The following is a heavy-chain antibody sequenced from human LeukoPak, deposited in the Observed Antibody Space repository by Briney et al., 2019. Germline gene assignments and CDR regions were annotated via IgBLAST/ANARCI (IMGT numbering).Heavy chain of an antibody. CDR1: GYNFPIYW. J-gene: IGHJ4*02. CDR3: ARLPAERYFDWQTYLFDY. V-gene: IGHV5-51*01. D-gene: IGHD3-9*01. Sequence: GESLKISCKGSGYNFPIYWIGWVRQMPGKGLEWMGIIYPGDSDTRYSPSFQGQVTISADKSISTAFLQWSSLKASDTAVYYCARLPAERYFDWQTYLFDYWGQGTLVTVSS. CDR2: IYPGDSDT.